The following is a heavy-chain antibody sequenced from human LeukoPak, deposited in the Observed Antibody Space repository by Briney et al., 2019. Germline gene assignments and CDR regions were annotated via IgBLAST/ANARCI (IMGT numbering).Heavy chain of an antibody. CDR1: GGSISSYY. V-gene: IGHV4-59*01. CDR3: ARRRRRFLEWLPFVFDY. D-gene: IGHD3-3*01. Sequence: SETLSLTCTVSGGSISSYYWSWIRQPPGKGLEWIGYIYYSGNTNYNPSLKSRVTISVDTSRNQFSLKVTSVTAADTAVYYCARRRRRFLEWLPFVFDYWGQGTLVTVSS. J-gene: IGHJ4*02. CDR2: IYYSGNT.